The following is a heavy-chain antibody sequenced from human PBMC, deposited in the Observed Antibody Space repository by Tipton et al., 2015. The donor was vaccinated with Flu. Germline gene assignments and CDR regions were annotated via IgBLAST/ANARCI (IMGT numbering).Heavy chain of an antibody. D-gene: IGHD3-22*01. V-gene: IGHV4-34*01. Sequence: LRLSCAVYGGSFSGYYWSWIRQPPGKGLEWIGNIYHSGGTYYNPSLKGRVTISEDTSKNQFSLKLTSVTAADTAVYYCAGLRREERYYDTRGLLDWGQGTLVAVSS. J-gene: IGHJ1*01. CDR1: GGSFSGYY. CDR3: AGLRREERYYDTRGLLD. CDR2: IYHSGGT.